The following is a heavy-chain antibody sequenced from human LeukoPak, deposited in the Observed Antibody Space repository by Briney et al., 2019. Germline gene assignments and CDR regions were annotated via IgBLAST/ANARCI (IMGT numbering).Heavy chain of an antibody. CDR2: ISGSGGST. J-gene: IGHJ4*02. V-gene: IGHV3-23*01. CDR3: ARDGETWEHTTDY. Sequence: GGSLRLSCAASGFTFSSYAMSWVRQAPGKGLEWVSAISGSGGSTYYADSVKGRFTTSRDNSKNTLYLQMNSLRAEDTAVYYCARDGETWEHTTDYWGQGTLVTVSS. CDR1: GFTFSSYA. D-gene: IGHD1-26*01.